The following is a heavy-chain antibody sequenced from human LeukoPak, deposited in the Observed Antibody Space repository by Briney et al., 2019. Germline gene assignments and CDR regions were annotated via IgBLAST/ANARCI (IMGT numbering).Heavy chain of an antibody. V-gene: IGHV3-23*01. CDR1: GFTFSSYA. Sequence: GGSLRLSCAASGFTFSSYAMSWVRQAPGKGLEWVSAISGSGGSTYYADSVKGRYTISRDNSKNTLYLQLNSLRAEDTAVYYCAKGPSSRGELLGFWGQGTLVTVSS. CDR2: ISGSGGST. D-gene: IGHD1-26*01. CDR3: AKGPSSRGELLGF. J-gene: IGHJ4*02.